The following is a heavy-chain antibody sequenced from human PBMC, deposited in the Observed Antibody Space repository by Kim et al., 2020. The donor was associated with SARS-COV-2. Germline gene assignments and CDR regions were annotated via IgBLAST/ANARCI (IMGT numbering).Heavy chain of an antibody. V-gene: IGHV3-53*01. Sequence: GGSLRLSCAASGFTVNSNYINWVRQAPGKGLEWVSVIYSGGSTYYADSVKGRFTISRDNSKNTLYLQMNSLRAEDTAVYYCARDPPATGTSPWGQGTLVTVAS. CDR2: IYSGGST. D-gene: IGHD1-1*01. CDR3: ARDPPATGTSP. J-gene: IGHJ5*02. CDR1: GFTVNSNY.